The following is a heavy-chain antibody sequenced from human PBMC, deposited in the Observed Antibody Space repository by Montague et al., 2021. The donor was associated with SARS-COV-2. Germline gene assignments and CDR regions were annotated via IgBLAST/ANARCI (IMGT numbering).Heavy chain of an antibody. V-gene: IGHV3-23*01. Sequence: SLSLSFAASGFTFSSYAMSRVRQAPGKGLEWVSGISDSGGYTYYADSVKGRFTISRDNAKNTLYLQMNSLRAEDTAVYYCASHPGYSSSWWGQGTLVIVSS. CDR1: GFTFSSYA. CDR2: ISDSGGYT. J-gene: IGHJ4*02. CDR3: ASHPGYSSSW. D-gene: IGHD6-13*01.